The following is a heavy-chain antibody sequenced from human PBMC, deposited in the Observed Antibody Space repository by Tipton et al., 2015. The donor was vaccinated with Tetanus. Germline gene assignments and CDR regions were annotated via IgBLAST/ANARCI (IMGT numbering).Heavy chain of an antibody. D-gene: IGHD6-13*01. Sequence: GLVKPSETLSLTCAVYGGSFSGYYWSWIRQPPGKGLEWIGEINHSGSTNYNPSLKSRVTISVDTSKTQFSLKLSSVTAADTAVYYCAQTVAAAGTRPLDYWGQGTLVTVSS. J-gene: IGHJ4*02. CDR2: INHSGST. CDR1: GGSFSGYY. V-gene: IGHV4-34*01. CDR3: AQTVAAAGTRPLDY.